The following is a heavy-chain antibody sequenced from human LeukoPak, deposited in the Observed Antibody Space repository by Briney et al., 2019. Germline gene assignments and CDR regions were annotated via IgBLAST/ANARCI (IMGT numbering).Heavy chain of an antibody. CDR1: GGTFSSYA. V-gene: IGHV1-69*05. D-gene: IGHD3-10*01. CDR2: IIPIFGTA. J-gene: IGHJ6*02. Sequence: SVKVSCKASGGTFSSYAISWVRQAPGQGLEWMGGIIPIFGTANYAQKLQGRVTMTTDTSTSTAYMELRSLRSDDTAVYYCAREYSWFGELMIRYGMDVWGQGTTVTVSS. CDR3: AREYSWFGELMIRYGMDV.